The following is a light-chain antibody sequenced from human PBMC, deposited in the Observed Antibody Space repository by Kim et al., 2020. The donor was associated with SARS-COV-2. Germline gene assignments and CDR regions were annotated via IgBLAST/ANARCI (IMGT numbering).Light chain of an antibody. J-gene: IGLJ1*01. Sequence: GQSVTISCTGTGSAVGCYNYVSWYQQHPGKALKLMIYDVSKRPSGVPDRFSGSKSGNTASLTISGLQAEDEADYYCCSYAGSYTYVFGTGTKVTVL. CDR2: DVS. V-gene: IGLV2-11*01. CDR3: CSYAGSYTYV. CDR1: GSAVGCYNY.